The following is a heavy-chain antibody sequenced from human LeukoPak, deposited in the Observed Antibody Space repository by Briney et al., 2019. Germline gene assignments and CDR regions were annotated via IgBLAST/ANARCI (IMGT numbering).Heavy chain of an antibody. Sequence: GASVKVSCKASGYTFTGYYMHWVRQAPGQGLEWMGRINPNSGGTNYAQKLQGRVTMTRDTSISTAYMELSRLRSDDTAVYYCARAKPIVTTPYYFDYWGQGTLVTVSS. J-gene: IGHJ4*02. V-gene: IGHV1-2*06. D-gene: IGHD5-12*01. CDR3: ARAKPIVTTPYYFDY. CDR1: GYTFTGYY. CDR2: INPNSGGT.